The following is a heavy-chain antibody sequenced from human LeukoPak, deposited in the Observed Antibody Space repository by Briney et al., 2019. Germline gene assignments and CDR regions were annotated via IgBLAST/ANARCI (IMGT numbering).Heavy chain of an antibody. Sequence: GRSLRLSCAASGFTFSSYGMPWVRQAPGKGLEWVAVISYDGSNKYYADSVKGRFTISRDNSKNTLYLQMNSLRAEDTAVYYCAKDSPYYDSSGYSDYWGQGTLVTVSS. CDR1: GFTFSSYG. D-gene: IGHD3-22*01. J-gene: IGHJ4*02. V-gene: IGHV3-30*18. CDR3: AKDSPYYDSSGYSDY. CDR2: ISYDGSNK.